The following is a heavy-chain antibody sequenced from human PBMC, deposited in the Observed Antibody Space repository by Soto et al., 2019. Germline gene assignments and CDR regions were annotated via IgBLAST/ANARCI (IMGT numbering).Heavy chain of an antibody. CDR1: GFTFSSYG. Sequence: GESLKISCAASGFTFSSYGMHWVRQAPGKGLEWVAVISYDGSNKYYADSVKGRFTISRDNSKNTLYLQMNSLRAEDTAVYYCAKDLDYYDSSGLGVDYYYYGMDVWGQGTTVTVSS. CDR2: ISYDGSNK. V-gene: IGHV3-30*18. J-gene: IGHJ6*02. D-gene: IGHD3-22*01. CDR3: AKDLDYYDSSGLGVDYYYYGMDV.